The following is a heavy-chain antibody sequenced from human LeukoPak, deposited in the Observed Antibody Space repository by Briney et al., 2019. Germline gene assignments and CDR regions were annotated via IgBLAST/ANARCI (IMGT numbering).Heavy chain of an antibody. D-gene: IGHD1-26*01. V-gene: IGHV3-21*01. J-gene: IGHJ3*02. CDR1: GFTFSSCD. Sequence: GGSLRLSCAASGFTFSSCDMNWVRQAPGKGLEWVSSISSTGSYIYYADSVKGRFTISRDNTKNSLYLQMNSLRAEDTAVYYCARYSGNYGAFDIWGQGTMVTVSS. CDR3: ARYSGNYGAFDI. CDR2: ISSTGSYI.